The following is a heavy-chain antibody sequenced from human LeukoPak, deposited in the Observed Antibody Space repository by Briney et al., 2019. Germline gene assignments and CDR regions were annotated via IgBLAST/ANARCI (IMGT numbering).Heavy chain of an antibody. J-gene: IGHJ3*02. CDR2: INPSGGST. Sequence: GASVKVSCKASGYTFTSYYMHWVRQAPGQGLEWMGIINPSGGSTTYAQKFQSRVTMTRDTSTSTVYMELSSLRSEDTAVYYCASSEKWNEPWGAFDIWGQGTMVTVSS. CDR3: ASSEKWNEPWGAFDI. D-gene: IGHD1-1*01. V-gene: IGHV1-46*01. CDR1: GYTFTSYY.